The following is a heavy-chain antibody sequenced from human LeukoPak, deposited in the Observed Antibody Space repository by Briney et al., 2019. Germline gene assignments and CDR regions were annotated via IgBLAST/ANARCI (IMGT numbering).Heavy chain of an antibody. J-gene: IGHJ4*02. V-gene: IGHV4-34*01. CDR1: GGSFSGYY. CDR3: AGARRYYDSSGYRVLDY. D-gene: IGHD3-22*01. Sequence: SETLSLTCAVYGGSFSGYYWSWIRQPPGKGLEWIGEINHSGSTNYNPSLKSRVTISVDTSKNQFSLKLSSVTAADTAVYYCAGARRYYDSSGYRVLDYWGQGTLVTVSS. CDR2: INHSGST.